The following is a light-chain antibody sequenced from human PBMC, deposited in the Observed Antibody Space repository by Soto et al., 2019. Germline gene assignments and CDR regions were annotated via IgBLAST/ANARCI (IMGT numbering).Light chain of an antibody. CDR3: SAWDDSLKVVL. CDR1: SSNVGSNT. V-gene: IGLV1-44*01. J-gene: IGLJ2*01. CDR2: NNN. Sequence: QSVLTQPPSASGTPGQRVTISFSGSSSNVGSNTVNWYQQLPGRAPKLLIYNNNQRPSGVPDRFSDSKSGTAASLAISGLQSEDEADYYCSAWDDSLKVVLFGGGTQLTVL.